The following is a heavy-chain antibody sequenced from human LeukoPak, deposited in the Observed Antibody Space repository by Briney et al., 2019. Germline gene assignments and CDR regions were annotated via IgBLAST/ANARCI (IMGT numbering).Heavy chain of an antibody. V-gene: IGHV4-34*01. CDR2: INHSGST. J-gene: IGHJ4*02. D-gene: IGHD3-22*01. Sequence: PSETLSLTCAVYGGSFSGYYWSWIRQPPGKGLEWIGEINHSGSTNYNPSLKSRVTISVDTSKNHFSLKLSSVTAADTAVYYCVRLVDDSSGPLDNWGQGTLVTVSS. CDR3: VRLVDDSSGPLDN. CDR1: GGSFSGYY.